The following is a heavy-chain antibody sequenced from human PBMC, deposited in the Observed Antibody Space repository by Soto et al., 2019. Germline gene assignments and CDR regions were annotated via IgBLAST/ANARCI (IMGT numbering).Heavy chain of an antibody. D-gene: IGHD6-13*01. CDR3: AREQPNWYYYYYYGMDV. V-gene: IGHV3-7*01. J-gene: IGHJ6*01. CDR1: GFTFSSYW. CDR2: IKQDGSEK. Sequence: GGSLRLSCAASGFTFSSYWMSWVRQAPGKGLEWVANIKQDGSEKYYVDSVKGRFTISRDNAKNSLYLQMNSLRAEDTAVYYCAREQPNWYYYYYYGMDVWGQGNTVTVSS.